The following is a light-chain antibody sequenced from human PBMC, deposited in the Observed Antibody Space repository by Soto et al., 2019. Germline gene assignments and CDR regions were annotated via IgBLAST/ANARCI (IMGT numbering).Light chain of an antibody. CDR2: AAS. CDR1: QGISSY. V-gene: IGKV1-39*01. J-gene: IGKJ5*01. CDR3: QQSYYTPRT. Sequence: DIQMTQSPSSLSASVGDRFTITCRASQGISSYLNWYQQKPGKAPKLLIYAASSLQSGVPSRFSGSGSGTDFTLTISSLRPEDFATYYCQQSYYTPRTFGQGTRLEIK.